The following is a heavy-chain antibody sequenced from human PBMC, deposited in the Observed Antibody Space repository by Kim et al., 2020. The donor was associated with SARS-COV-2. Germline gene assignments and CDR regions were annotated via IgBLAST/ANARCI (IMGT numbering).Heavy chain of an antibody. J-gene: IGHJ4*02. D-gene: IGHD1-26*01. Sequence: SETLSLTCTVSGGSISRNSVHWGWIRQPPGKGLEWIGSIFYSGTTYYNPSLKSRVTISVDTSKNQFSLDLTSVSAADTAIYYCAGQYSGSHDYWGQGTLVTVAS. CDR1: GGSISRNSVH. V-gene: IGHV4-39*01. CDR2: IFYSGTT. CDR3: AGQYSGSHDY.